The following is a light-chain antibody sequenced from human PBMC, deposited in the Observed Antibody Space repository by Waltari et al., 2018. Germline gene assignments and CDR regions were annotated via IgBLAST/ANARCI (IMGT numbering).Light chain of an antibody. Sequence: SSELTQDPAVSVALGQKVRITCQGDSLRSYYASWYQQKPGQAHVRVIYGKKNRHEGIPDRFSGSNSGSTAFLTITGAQAEDEADYHGNFRDSSGNLVVFGGGTKLTVL. CDR1: SLRSYY. J-gene: IGLJ2*01. V-gene: IGLV3-19*01. CDR3: NFRDSSGNLVV. CDR2: GKK.